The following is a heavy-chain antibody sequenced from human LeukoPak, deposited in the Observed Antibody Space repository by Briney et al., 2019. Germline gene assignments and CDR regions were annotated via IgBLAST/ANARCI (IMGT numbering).Heavy chain of an antibody. J-gene: IGHJ4*02. CDR1: GGSVSSGNYY. CDR3: ARDPSGYFNY. Sequence: PSETLSLTCTVSGGSVSSGNYYWSWIRQPPGKGLDWIGYIYYSGSTNYNPSLKSRVTISVDTPKNPFSLRLSSVTAADTAVYYCARDPSGYFNYWGQGTLATVSS. V-gene: IGHV4-61*01. D-gene: IGHD3-22*01. CDR2: IYYSGST.